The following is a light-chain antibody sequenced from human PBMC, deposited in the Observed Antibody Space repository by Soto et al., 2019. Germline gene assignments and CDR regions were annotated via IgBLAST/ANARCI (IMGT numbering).Light chain of an antibody. V-gene: IGLV6-57*03. CDR3: QSYHSSTPYV. Sequence: NFMLTQPHSVSESPGKTVTISCTRSGGSIASGYVQWYQQRPGSAPTTVIYEDNQRPSGVPDRFSGSIDRSSNSVSLTISGLKTEDEADYYCQSYHSSTPYVFGTGTKLTVL. CDR2: EDN. CDR1: GGSIASGY. J-gene: IGLJ1*01.